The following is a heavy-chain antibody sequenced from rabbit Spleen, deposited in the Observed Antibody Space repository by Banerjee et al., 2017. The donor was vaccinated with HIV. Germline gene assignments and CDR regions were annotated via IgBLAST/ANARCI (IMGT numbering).Heavy chain of an antibody. Sequence: QEQLVESGGDLVKPGASLTLTCTASGFSFSSSYYMCWVRQAPGKGLEWIACIDAASGGNTYYASWAKGRFTISKTSSTTVTLQMTSLTAADTATYFCARGSATMTMVITGYYLSLWGPGTLVTVS. CDR1: GFSFSSSYY. V-gene: IGHV1S45*01. CDR3: ARGSATMTMVITGYYLSL. D-gene: IGHD2-1*01. J-gene: IGHJ4*01. CDR2: IDAASGGNT.